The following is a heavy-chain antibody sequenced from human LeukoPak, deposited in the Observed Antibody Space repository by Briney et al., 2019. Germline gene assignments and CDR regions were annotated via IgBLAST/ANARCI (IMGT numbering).Heavy chain of an antibody. V-gene: IGHV3-23*01. J-gene: IGHJ5*02. CDR3: ATVKYDYGDPVGWFDP. Sequence: GGSLRLSCAASGFPFSASAVTWVRQAPGKGLEWVSHILSSGTTFYADSVRGRFTISRDNSKNTLYLLMISLRADNTAVYYCATVKYDYGDPVGWFDPWGQGTLVTVS. D-gene: IGHD4-17*01. CDR2: ILSSGTT. CDR1: GFPFSASA.